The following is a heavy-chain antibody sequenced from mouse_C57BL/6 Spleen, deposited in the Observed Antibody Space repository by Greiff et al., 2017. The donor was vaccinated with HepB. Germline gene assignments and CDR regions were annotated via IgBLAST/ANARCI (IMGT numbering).Heavy chain of an antibody. J-gene: IGHJ4*01. Sequence: VQLQQSGPELVKPGASVKISCKASGYAFSSSWMNWVKQRPGKGLEWIGRIYPGDGDTNYNGKFKGKATLTADKSSSTAYMQLSSLTSEDSAVYFCARSAYYDYEEAMDYWGQGTSVTVSS. CDR1: GYAFSSSW. V-gene: IGHV1-82*01. D-gene: IGHD2-4*01. CDR2: IYPGDGDT. CDR3: ARSAYYDYEEAMDY.